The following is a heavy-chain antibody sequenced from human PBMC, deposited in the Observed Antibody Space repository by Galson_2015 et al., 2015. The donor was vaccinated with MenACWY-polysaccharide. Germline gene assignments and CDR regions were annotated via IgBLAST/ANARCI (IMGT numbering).Heavy chain of an antibody. CDR2: IYYSGST. CDR1: GGSISSGDYY. J-gene: IGHJ6*03. Sequence: LSLTCTVSGGSISSGDYYWSWIRQPPGKGLEWIGYIYYSGSTYYNPSPKSRVTISVDTSKNQFSLKLSSVTAADTAVYYCARDSRGSGWYEEDYYYYMDVWGKGTTVTVSS. D-gene: IGHD6-19*01. CDR3: ARDSRGSGWYEEDYYYYMDV. V-gene: IGHV4-30-4*01.